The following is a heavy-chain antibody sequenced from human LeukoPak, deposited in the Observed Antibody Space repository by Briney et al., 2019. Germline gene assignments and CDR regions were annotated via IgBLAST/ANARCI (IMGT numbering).Heavy chain of an antibody. CDR2: INHSGST. CDR1: GGSFSGYY. J-gene: IGHJ5*02. V-gene: IGHV4-34*01. D-gene: IGHD2-2*02. CDR3: ARGRDKLGYCSSTSCYRQYNWFDP. Sequence: SETLSLTCAVYGGSFSGYYWSWIRQPPGKGLEWIGEINHSGSTNYNPSLKSRVTISVDTSKKQFSMKLSSVTAADTAVYYCARGRDKLGYCSSTSCYRQYNWFDPWGQGTLVTVSS.